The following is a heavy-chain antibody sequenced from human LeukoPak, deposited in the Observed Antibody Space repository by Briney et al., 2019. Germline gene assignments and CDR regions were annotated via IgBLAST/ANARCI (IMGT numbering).Heavy chain of an antibody. V-gene: IGHV3-15*01. CDR2: IKSKTDGGTT. Sequence: GGSLRLSCAASGFTFSNAWMSWVRQAPGRGLEWVGRIKSKTDGGTTDYAAPVKGRFTISRDDSKNTLYLQMNSLRTEDTAVYYCTTLVPAATRPAGWGQGTLVTVSS. J-gene: IGHJ4*02. D-gene: IGHD2-2*01. CDR1: GFTFSNAW. CDR3: TTLVPAATRPAG.